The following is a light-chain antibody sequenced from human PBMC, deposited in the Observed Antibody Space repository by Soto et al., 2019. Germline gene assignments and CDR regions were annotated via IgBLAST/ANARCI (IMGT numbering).Light chain of an antibody. CDR1: SSDVGRYNL. Sequence: QSALTQPVSVSGSPGQSITISCTGTSSDVGRYNLVSWYQQHPGMAPKLIIYEVNERPSGGSNRFSGSKSGNRASLTISGLQAEDEAHYYCCSYAGSSTHVVFGGGTKLTVL. CDR2: EVN. CDR3: CSYAGSSTHVV. V-gene: IGLV2-23*02. J-gene: IGLJ2*01.